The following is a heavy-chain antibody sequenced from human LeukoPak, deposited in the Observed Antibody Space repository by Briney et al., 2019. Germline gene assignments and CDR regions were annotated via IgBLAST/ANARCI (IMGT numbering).Heavy chain of an antibody. J-gene: IGHJ4*02. CDR2: ISQDSSRR. Sequence: PGGSLRLSCVVSGFTFSYYGIHWVRQAPGKGLEWVAFISQDSSRREYLDSVKGRFTISRDNSKSTLYLQLDSLRHEDTAVYFCVRDYRRNLFDYWGQGTLVLVSS. D-gene: IGHD4-4*01. CDR1: GFTFSYYG. CDR3: VRDYRRNLFDY. V-gene: IGHV3-30*03.